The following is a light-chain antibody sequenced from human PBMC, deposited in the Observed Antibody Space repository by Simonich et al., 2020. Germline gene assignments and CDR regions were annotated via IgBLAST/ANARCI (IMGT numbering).Light chain of an antibody. Sequence: DIQMTQSPSTLSASVGDRFTITCRARQSISSWLAWYQQKPGKAPKLLIYKASSLESGVPSRFSGSGSGTEFTLTISSLQPDDFATYYCQQYNSYHTFGQGTKLEIK. CDR3: QQYNSYHT. CDR1: QSISSW. V-gene: IGKV1-5*03. CDR2: KAS. J-gene: IGKJ2*01.